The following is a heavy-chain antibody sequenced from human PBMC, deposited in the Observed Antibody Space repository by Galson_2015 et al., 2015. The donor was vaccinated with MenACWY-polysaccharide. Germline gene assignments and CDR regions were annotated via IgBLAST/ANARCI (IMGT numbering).Heavy chain of an antibody. D-gene: IGHD2-2*01. V-gene: IGHV3-53*01. CDR3: ARDGEETVVVPAAKMWWKHDYYYYYYMDV. J-gene: IGHJ6*03. Sequence: STYYADSVTGRFTISRDNSKNTLYLQMNSLRAEDTAVYYCARDGEETVVVPAAKMWWKHDYYYYYYMDVWGKGTTVTVSS. CDR2: ST.